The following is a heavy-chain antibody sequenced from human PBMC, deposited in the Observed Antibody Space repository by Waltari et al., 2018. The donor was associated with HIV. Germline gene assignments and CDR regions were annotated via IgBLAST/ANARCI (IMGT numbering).Heavy chain of an antibody. CDR1: GGSFNGFF. CDR3: ARGRRPYHNLFTGYTFYFDS. V-gene: IGHV4-34*02. Sequence: VQLQQWGGGLFNSSVTLSLPCAVYGGSFNGFFWTWLRQPPGRGLEWIGEISHSGATAYNPSLVGRATVSLDTTKNQFFVTLKSLTVADTATYFCARGRRPYHNLFTGYTFYFDSWGRGS. D-gene: IGHD3-9*01. CDR2: ISHSGAT. J-gene: IGHJ4*02.